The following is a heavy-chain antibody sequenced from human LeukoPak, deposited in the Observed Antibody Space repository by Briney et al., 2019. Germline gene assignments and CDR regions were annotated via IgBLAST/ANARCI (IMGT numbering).Heavy chain of an antibody. CDR3: AKDPDILTGYPLNNWFDP. CDR2: ISGSGGST. D-gene: IGHD3-9*01. V-gene: IGHV3-23*01. J-gene: IGHJ5*02. CDR1: GFTFSSYA. Sequence: GALRLSCSASGFTFSSYAMGWVRQAPGKGLEWVSAISGSGGSTYYADSVKGRFTISRDNSKNTLYLQMNSLRAEDTAVYYCAKDPDILTGYPLNNWFDPWGQGTLVTVSS.